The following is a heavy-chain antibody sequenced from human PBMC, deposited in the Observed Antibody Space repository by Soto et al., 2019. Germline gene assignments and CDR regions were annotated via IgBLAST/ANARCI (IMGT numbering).Heavy chain of an antibody. CDR1: GFTFSDHA. D-gene: IGHD2-15*01. J-gene: IGHJ4*02. CDR2: ISGGGSGA. CDR3: AIDLWWYAH. Sequence: EVQLLESGGGLVQPGGSLRLSCTASGFTFSDHAMTWVRQAPGKGLEWLSGISGGGSGAYYADSVKGRFTVSRANSNYTLFLQMDCLRVEDTAVYYGAIDLWWYAHWGQGTLVTVSS. V-gene: IGHV3-23*01.